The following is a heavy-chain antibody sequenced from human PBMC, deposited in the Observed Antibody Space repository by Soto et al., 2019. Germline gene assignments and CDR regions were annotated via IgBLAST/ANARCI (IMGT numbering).Heavy chain of an antibody. V-gene: IGHV4-59*01. CDR3: ARAMNEFDY. CDR2: IYYSGST. CDR1: GGSISSYY. Sequence: PSETLSLSCTVSGGSISSYYWSWIRQPPGKGLEWIGYIYYSGSTNYNPSLKSRVTISVDTSKNQFSLKLSSVTAADTAVYYCARAMNEFDYWGQGTLVTVSS. J-gene: IGHJ4*02.